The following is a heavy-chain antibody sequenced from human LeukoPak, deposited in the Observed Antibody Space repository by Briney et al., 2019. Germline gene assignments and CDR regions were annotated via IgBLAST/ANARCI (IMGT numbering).Heavy chain of an antibody. CDR1: GYTLTELS. Sequence: ASVKVSCKVSGYTLTELSMHWVRQAPGKGLEWMGGFDPEDGETIYAQKFQGRVTMTEDTSTDTAYMELSSLRSEDTAVYYCATAYYYDSSGYYNWLDPWGQGTLVTVSS. CDR2: FDPEDGET. J-gene: IGHJ5*02. CDR3: ATAYYYDSSGYYNWLDP. V-gene: IGHV1-24*01. D-gene: IGHD3-22*01.